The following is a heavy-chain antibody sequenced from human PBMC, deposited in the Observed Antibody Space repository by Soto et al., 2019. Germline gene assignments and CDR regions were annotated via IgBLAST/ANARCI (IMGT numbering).Heavy chain of an antibody. D-gene: IGHD6-13*01. V-gene: IGHV1-18*04. Sequence: ASVKVSCKASGYPFDAYGITWVRQAPGQGLEWMGWISSFNGKTNYAQNLQGRVTLTTETSTNTAYMELRSLRSEDTAVYYCASSGSSSHFDYFGQRTLVTVSA. J-gene: IGHJ4*02. CDR1: GYPFDAYG. CDR3: ASSGSSSHFDY. CDR2: ISSFNGKT.